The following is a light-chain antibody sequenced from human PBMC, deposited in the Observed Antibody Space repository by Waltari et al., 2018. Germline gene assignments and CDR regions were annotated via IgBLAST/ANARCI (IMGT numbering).Light chain of an antibody. CDR1: SSDVGGYNY. V-gene: IGLV2-14*01. Sequence: QSALTQPASVSGSPGQSITISCTGTSSDVGGYNYVSWYQQHPGKFPKLMIYEVTNRPSGVSDRFSGSKSGNTASLTISGLQAADEADYYCSSYRSSTTLKYVFGTGTKVTVL. CDR2: EVT. J-gene: IGLJ1*01. CDR3: SSYRSSTTLKYV.